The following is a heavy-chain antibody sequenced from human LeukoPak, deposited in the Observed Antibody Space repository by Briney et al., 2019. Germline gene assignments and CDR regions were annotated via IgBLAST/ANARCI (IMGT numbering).Heavy chain of an antibody. J-gene: IGHJ4*02. V-gene: IGHV1-69*05. Sequence: ASVKVSCKASGGTFSSYAISWVRQAPGQGLEWMGGIIPIFGTANYAQKFQGRVTITTDESTSTAYMELSSLRSEDTAVYYCARDPIMITFGGVIVRRNYFDYWVQGTLVTVPS. CDR1: GGTFSSYA. CDR2: IIPIFGTA. D-gene: IGHD3-16*02. CDR3: ARDPIMITFGGVIVRRNYFDY.